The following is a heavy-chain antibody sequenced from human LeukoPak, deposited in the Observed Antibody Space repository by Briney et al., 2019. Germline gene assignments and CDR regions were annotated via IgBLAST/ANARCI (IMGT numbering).Heavy chain of an antibody. CDR1: GYTFTSYD. V-gene: IGHV1-69*13. Sequence: GASVKVSCKASGYTFTSYDINWVRQAPGQGLEWMGGIIPIFGTANYAQKFQGRVTITADESTSTAYMELSSLRSEDTAVYYCATSTSAGTDAFDIWGQGTMVTVSS. J-gene: IGHJ3*02. CDR2: IIPIFGTA. D-gene: IGHD6-19*01. CDR3: ATSTSAGTDAFDI.